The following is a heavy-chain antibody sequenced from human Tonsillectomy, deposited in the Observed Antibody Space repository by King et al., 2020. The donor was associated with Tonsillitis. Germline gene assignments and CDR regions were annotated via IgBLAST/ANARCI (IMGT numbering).Heavy chain of an antibody. CDR3: AREVLYYDSSGYYYGPRGVDAFDI. CDR1: GGSISSGGYS. D-gene: IGHD3-22*01. J-gene: IGHJ3*02. Sequence: QLQESGPGLVKPSQTLSLTCAVSGGSISSGGYSWSWIRQPPGKGLEWIGYIYYSGSTYYNPSLKSRVTISVDTSKNQFSLKLSSVTAADTAVYYCAREVLYYDSSGYYYGPRGVDAFDIWGQGTMVTVSS. V-gene: IGHV4-30-4*07. CDR2: IYYSGST.